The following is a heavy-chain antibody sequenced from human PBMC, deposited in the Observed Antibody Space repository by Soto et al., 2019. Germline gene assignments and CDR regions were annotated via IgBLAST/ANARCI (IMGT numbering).Heavy chain of an antibody. CDR3: ARARCTGGTCSKTYAFDI. J-gene: IGHJ3*02. Sequence: PGGSLRLSCAVSGFNFSSYTMNWVRQTPGTGLEWVSSISSSNRYIYYADSVKGRFTISRDDAKNSLYLQMNSLRADDTAVYYSARARCTGGTCSKTYAFDIWGQGTMATVSS. D-gene: IGHD2-15*01. CDR1: GFNFSSYT. CDR2: ISSSNRYI. V-gene: IGHV3-21*01.